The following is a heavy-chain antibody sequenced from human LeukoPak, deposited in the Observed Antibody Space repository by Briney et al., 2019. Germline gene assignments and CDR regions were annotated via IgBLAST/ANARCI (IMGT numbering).Heavy chain of an antibody. V-gene: IGHV3-21*01. CDR2: ISSSSYI. Sequence: GGSLRLSCAASGFTFSSYSMNWVRQAPGKGLEWVSSISSSSYIYYADSVKGRFTISRDNAKNSLYLQMNSLRAEDTAVYYCARGGLLGDFWSGYYPPDFDYWGQGTLVTVSS. CDR3: ARGGLLGDFWSGYYPPDFDY. D-gene: IGHD3-3*01. CDR1: GFTFSSYS. J-gene: IGHJ4*02.